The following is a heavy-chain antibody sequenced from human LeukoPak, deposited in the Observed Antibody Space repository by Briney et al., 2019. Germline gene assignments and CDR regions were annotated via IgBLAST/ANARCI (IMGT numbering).Heavy chain of an antibody. D-gene: IGHD5-24*01. CDR3: ARDREMATIRSRGYYYYYMDV. Sequence: ASVKVSCKASGYTFTSYYMHWVGQAPGQGLEWMGIINPSGGSTSYAQKFQGRVTMTRDTSTSTVYMELSSLRSEDTAVYYCARDREMATIRSRGYYYYYMDVWGKGTTVTVSS. CDR1: GYTFTSYY. V-gene: IGHV1-46*01. CDR2: INPSGGST. J-gene: IGHJ6*03.